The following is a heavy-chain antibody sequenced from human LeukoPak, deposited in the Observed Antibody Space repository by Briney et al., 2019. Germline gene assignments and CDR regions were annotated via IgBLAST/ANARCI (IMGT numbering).Heavy chain of an antibody. J-gene: IGHJ4*02. CDR3: ARTSTVTRFTDY. V-gene: IGHV3-21*01. CDR1: GFTFSSYS. D-gene: IGHD4-17*01. CDR2: ISSSSYI. Sequence: PGGSLRLSCAASGFTFSSYSMNWVRQAPGKGLEWVSSISSSSYIYYADSVKGRFTISRDNAKNSLYLQMNSLRAEDTAVYYCARTSTVTRFTDYWGQGTLVTVSS.